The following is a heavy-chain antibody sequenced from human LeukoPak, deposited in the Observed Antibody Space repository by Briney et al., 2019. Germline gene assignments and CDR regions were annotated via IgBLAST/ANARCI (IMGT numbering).Heavy chain of an antibody. J-gene: IGHJ5*02. CDR3: AGSIVVVTARSNWFDP. D-gene: IGHD2-21*02. Sequence: SETLSLTCAVYGGSFSGYYWSWIRQPPGKGLEWIGEINHSGSTNYNPSLKSRVTISVDTSKNQFSLKLSSVSAADTDVYYCAGSIVVVTARSNWFDPWGQGTLVTVSS. CDR1: GGSFSGYY. CDR2: INHSGST. V-gene: IGHV4-34*01.